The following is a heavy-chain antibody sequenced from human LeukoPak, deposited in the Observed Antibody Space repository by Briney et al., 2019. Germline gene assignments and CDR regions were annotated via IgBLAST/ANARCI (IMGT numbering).Heavy chain of an antibody. Sequence: SETLSLTCAVSGYSISNSYYWGWIRQPPGKGLEWIGNIFQSGSTFYNPSLKSRVTISVDTSKNQFTLKLCSVTAADTAVYYCARHGSAGHYYYYMDVWGKGTTVTVSS. CDR3: ARHGSAGHYYYYMDV. V-gene: IGHV4-38-2*01. CDR2: IFQSGST. CDR1: GYSISNSYY. D-gene: IGHD5-24*01. J-gene: IGHJ6*03.